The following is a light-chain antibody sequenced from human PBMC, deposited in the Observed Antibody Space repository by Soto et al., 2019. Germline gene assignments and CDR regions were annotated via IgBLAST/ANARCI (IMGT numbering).Light chain of an antibody. CDR3: QQYFKSPWT. CDR2: GAS. V-gene: IGKV3-20*01. J-gene: IGKJ1*01. Sequence: EIVLTQSPGTLSLSPGERATLSCGASQTVSSNYLAWYQQKPGQAPRLLIYGASSRATGIPDRFSGSGSGTDFVLTISRLEPEDCAVYYCQQYFKSPWTFGQGTKVDIK. CDR1: QTVSSNY.